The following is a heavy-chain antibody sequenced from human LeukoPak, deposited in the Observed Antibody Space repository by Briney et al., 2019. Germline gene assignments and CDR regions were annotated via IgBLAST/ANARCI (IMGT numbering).Heavy chain of an antibody. CDR3: ARARDYFGIVMISYGMDV. CDR2: ISGHNGNT. V-gene: IGHV1-18*01. J-gene: IGHJ6*02. Sequence: ASVKVSCKASGYTFTRNAISWLRQAPGQGLEWMGWISGHNGNTSHAQKVQGRDTMTIDTSTTTAYMELRSLRSDDTAVYYCARARDYFGIVMISYGMDVWGQGTTVTVSS. CDR1: GYTFTRNA. D-gene: IGHD3-3*01.